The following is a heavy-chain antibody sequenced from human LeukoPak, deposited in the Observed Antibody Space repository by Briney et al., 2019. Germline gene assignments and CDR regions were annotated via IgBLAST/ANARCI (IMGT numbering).Heavy chain of an antibody. V-gene: IGHV1-2*02. CDR2: IKPSNGDT. D-gene: IGHD1-26*01. J-gene: IGHJ4*02. CDR3: ASPPLSSAMYYAH. CDR1: GYNFSGHY. Sequence: GASVKVSCKASGYNFSGHYMHWVRQAPGQGLEWMGGIKPSNGDTKYAQNFQGRVTMTRDTSISTAYMELSSLRSDDTAVYYCASPPLSSAMYYAHWGQGTLVTVSS.